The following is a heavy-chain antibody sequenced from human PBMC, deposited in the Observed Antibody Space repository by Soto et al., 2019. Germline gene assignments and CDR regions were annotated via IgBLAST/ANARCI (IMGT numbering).Heavy chain of an antibody. Sequence: SQTLSLTCAISGDSVSSNSAAWNWIRQSPSRGLEWLGRTYYRSKWYNDYAVSVKSRITINPDTSKNQFSLQLNSVTPEDTAVYYCARESGGGDIVVVPAAIPPLDYWGQGTLVTVSS. CDR1: GDSVSSNSAA. CDR3: ARESGGGDIVVVPAAIPPLDY. CDR2: TYYRSKWYN. D-gene: IGHD2-2*01. J-gene: IGHJ4*02. V-gene: IGHV6-1*01.